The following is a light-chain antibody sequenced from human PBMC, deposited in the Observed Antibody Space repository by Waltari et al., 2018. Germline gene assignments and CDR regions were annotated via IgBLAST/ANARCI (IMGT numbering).Light chain of an antibody. Sequence: QSVLTQPPSASGTPGQTVTMSCSGSHSNLGKNPINWYQQLPGTAPKLVIYSDNRRPSGVPDPFSGSASGASASLALRGLKSDDEADYYCSTWDDSLNGVLFGGGTKLTVL. CDR3: STWDDSLNGVL. J-gene: IGLJ2*01. CDR1: HSNLGKNP. V-gene: IGLV1-44*01. CDR2: SDN.